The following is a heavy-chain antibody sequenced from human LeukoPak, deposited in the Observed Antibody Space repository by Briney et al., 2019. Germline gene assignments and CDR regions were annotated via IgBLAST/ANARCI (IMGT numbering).Heavy chain of an antibody. V-gene: IGHV3-48*03. CDR1: GFIFSGSE. D-gene: IGHD1-14*01. CDR3: TGGGFDY. J-gene: IGHJ4*02. Sequence: GGSLRLSCAASGFIFSGSEMNWVLQAPGKGLEWVSGISSSGTTRYYADSAKGRFTISRDNANHSLYLQMSSLRAEDTAVYYCTGGGFDYWGQGTRVTVSS. CDR2: ISSSGTTR.